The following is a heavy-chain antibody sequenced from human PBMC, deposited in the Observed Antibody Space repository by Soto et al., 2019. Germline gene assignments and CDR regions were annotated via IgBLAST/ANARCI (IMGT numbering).Heavy chain of an antibody. J-gene: IGHJ5*02. D-gene: IGHD3-9*01. CDR1: GESFSGYY. CDR3: ARARPHYDILTVYSPANWYDP. V-gene: IGHV4-34*01. CDR2: INHSGST. Sequence: SEALSLTCAVYGESFSGYYWSWIRQPPGKGLEWIGEINHSGSTNYNPSLKSRVTISVDTSKNQFSLKLSSVTAADTAVYYCARARPHYDILTVYSPANWYDPGGQCTLVTLSS.